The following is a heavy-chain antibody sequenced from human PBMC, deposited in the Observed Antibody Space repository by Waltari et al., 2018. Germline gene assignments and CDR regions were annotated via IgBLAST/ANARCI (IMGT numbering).Heavy chain of an antibody. Sequence: QVHLVQSGAEVKKPGASVKVSCKAYGYTFTNHAIHWVRQAPGHRLEWMGWINADNCNTIYSHEFHGRVTITRDTSATTVYMELSSLRSDDMAVYYCARASRRGYYYDSSGYFQEHYFDYWGQGALVTVSS. V-gene: IGHV1-3*03. D-gene: IGHD3-22*01. J-gene: IGHJ4*02. CDR1: GYTFTNHA. CDR2: INADNCNT. CDR3: ARASRRGYYYDSSGYFQEHYFDY.